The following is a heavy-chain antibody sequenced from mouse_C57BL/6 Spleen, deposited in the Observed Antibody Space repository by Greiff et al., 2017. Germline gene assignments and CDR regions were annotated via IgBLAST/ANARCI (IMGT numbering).Heavy chain of an antibody. J-gene: IGHJ4*01. CDR2: FSSGSSTI. CDR1: GFTFSDYG. CDR3: ARLYYYYAIYY. Sequence: DVQLVESGGGLVKPGGSLKLSCAASGFTFSDYGMHWVRQAPEKGLEWVAYFSSGSSTICYADKVKGRFTICRDNAKHTLFLQMTSLRSEDTAMYYCARLYYYYAIYYYDQSTSVTVSS. V-gene: IGHV5-17*01.